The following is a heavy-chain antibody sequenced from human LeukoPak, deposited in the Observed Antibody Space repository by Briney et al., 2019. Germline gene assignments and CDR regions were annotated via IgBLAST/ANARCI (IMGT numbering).Heavy chain of an antibody. D-gene: IGHD1-26*01. V-gene: IGHV3-48*02. J-gene: IGHJ5*02. CDR2: ISSGGTTK. CDR3: ARGVTSSGSYDLFDP. CDR1: GFTFSSYA. Sequence: PPGGSLRLSCSASGFTFSSYAMHWVRQAPGKGLEWVSYISSGGTTKYYADSVKGRFTISRDDAKNSPYLQMYSLRDEDTAVYYCARGVTSSGSYDLFDPWGQGALVTVSS.